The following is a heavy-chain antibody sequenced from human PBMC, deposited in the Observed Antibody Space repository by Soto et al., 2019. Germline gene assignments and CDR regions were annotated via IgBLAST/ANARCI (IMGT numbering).Heavy chain of an antibody. D-gene: IGHD6-13*01. Sequence: ASVKVSCKASGYTFTSYGISWVRQAPGQGLEWMGWISAYNGNTNYAQKLQGRVTMTTDTSTSTAYMELRSLRSDDTAVYYCARKTGYSSSWSLNYYYYYMDVWGKGTTVTVSS. CDR1: GYTFTSYG. CDR2: ISAYNGNT. V-gene: IGHV1-18*01. CDR3: ARKTGYSSSWSLNYYYYYMDV. J-gene: IGHJ6*03.